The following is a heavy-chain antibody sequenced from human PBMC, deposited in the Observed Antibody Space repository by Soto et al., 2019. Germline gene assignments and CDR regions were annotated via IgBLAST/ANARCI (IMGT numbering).Heavy chain of an antibody. Sequence: ASVKVSCKASGCTFTSHGISWVRQAPGQGLEWMGWISGFDGNTNYAQKLQGRVTMTTDTSTSTAYMELRSLRSDDTAVYYCARDYGILTPYYLALTRLDVWGQGTTVTVSS. CDR3: ARDYGILTPYYLALTRLDV. CDR1: GCTFTSHG. V-gene: IGHV1-18*01. CDR2: ISGFDGNT. J-gene: IGHJ6*02. D-gene: IGHD3-9*01.